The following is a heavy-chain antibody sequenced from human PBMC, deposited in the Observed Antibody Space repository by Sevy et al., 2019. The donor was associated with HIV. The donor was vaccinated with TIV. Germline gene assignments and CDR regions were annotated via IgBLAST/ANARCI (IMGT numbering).Heavy chain of an antibody. V-gene: IGHV3-66*02. CDR2: IFSSGST. CDR1: GFTVNDKY. D-gene: IGHD6-19*01. Sequence: GGSLRLSCAISGFTVNDKYIIWVRQAPGKGLEWVSVIFSSGSTYYADSAKGRFTISRDNSTNTVYLQMNSLRAEDTAVYYCVSLFLSYRSGWSYFDYWGQGTLVTVSS. J-gene: IGHJ4*02. CDR3: VSLFLSYRSGWSYFDY.